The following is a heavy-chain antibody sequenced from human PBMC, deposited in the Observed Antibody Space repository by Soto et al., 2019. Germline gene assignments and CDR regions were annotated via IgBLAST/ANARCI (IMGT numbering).Heavy chain of an antibody. CDR3: ARDGITTVTTEDYYYGMDV. CDR2: IYYSGST. CDR1: GGSISSGDYY. Sequence: SETLSLTCTVSGGSISSGDYYWSWIRQPPGKGLEWIGYIYYSGSTYYNPSLKSRVTISVDTSKNQFSLKLSSVTAADTAVYYCARDGITTVTTEDYYYGMDVWGRGTTVTVS. J-gene: IGHJ6*02. D-gene: IGHD4-4*01. V-gene: IGHV4-30-4*01.